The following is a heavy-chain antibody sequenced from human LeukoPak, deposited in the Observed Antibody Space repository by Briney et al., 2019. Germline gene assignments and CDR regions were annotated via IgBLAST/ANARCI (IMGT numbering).Heavy chain of an antibody. V-gene: IGHV3-33*06. D-gene: IGHD3-3*02. J-gene: IGHJ4*02. CDR1: GFTFSSYG. CDR2: IWYDGSNK. CDR3: AKGYISLVLAAPNYFDY. Sequence: GRSLRLSCAASGFTFSSYGMHWVRQAPGKGLEWVAVIWYDGSNKYYADSVKGRFTISRDNSKNTLYLQMNSLRAEDTAVYYCAKGYISLVLAAPNYFDYWGQGTLVTVSS.